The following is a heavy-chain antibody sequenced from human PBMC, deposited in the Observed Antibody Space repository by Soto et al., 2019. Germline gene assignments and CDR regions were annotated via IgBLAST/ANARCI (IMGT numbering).Heavy chain of an antibody. V-gene: IGHV4-39*01. Sequence: PGKGLEWIGSIYYSGSTDYNPSLKSRVTISVDTSKNQFSLKLSSVTAADTAVYYCASTYDFWSGYYPQKDFDYWGQGTLVTVSS. CDR3: ASTYDFWSGYYPQKDFDY. CDR2: IYYSGST. D-gene: IGHD3-3*01. J-gene: IGHJ4*02.